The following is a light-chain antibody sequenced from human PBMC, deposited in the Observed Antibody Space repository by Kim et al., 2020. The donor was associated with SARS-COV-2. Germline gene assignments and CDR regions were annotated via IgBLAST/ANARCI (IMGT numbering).Light chain of an antibody. V-gene: IGKV1-5*01. J-gene: IGKJ2*01. CDR1: QSISTW. CDR2: DAS. CDR3: HQCHAYYPDYT. Sequence: DIQMTQSPSTLSASVGDTVTITCRASQSISTWLAWYQQKPGKAPKLLIYDASSLNSGVPSRFSGSGSGTEFTLTITSLQPDDFATYYCHQCHAYYPDYTFGQGTKLEI.